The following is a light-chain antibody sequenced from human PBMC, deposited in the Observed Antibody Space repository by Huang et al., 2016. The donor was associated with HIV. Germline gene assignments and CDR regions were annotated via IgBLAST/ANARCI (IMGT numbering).Light chain of an antibody. CDR3: QQYGGSPRT. CDR2: GAS. V-gene: IGKV3-20*01. J-gene: IGKJ2*01. CDR1: QSVTNNY. Sequence: EIVLTQSPGTLSLSPGERATLSCRASQSVTNNYLAWYQQKPGQAPRLVIYGASSRSTGIPDRFSCSGSGTDFTLTISRLEPDDFVVYYCQQYGGSPRTFGQGTKLEIK.